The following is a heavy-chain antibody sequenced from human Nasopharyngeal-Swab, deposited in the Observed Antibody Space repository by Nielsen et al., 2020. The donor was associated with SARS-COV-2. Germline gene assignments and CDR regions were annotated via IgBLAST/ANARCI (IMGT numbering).Heavy chain of an antibody. V-gene: IGHV1-2*02. Sequence: WVRQAPGQGLEWMGWINPNTGGTDYAQKFQGRVTMTWDTPINTAYMELSGLRSDDTAAFYCTREAPMSGRSINYFDPWGQGTLVTVSS. J-gene: IGHJ5*02. CDR3: TREAPMSGRSINYFDP. D-gene: IGHD1-1*01. CDR2: INPNTGGT.